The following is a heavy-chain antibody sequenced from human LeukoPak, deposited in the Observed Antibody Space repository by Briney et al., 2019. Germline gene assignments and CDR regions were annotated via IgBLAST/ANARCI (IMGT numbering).Heavy chain of an antibody. Sequence: PSETLSLTCTVSGGSISSYYWSWIRQPPGKGLEWIGYIYYSGSTNYNPSLKSRVTISVDTSKNQFSLKLSSVTAADTAVYYCARGFGYYDSSGYSYYFDYWGQGTLVTVSS. D-gene: IGHD3-22*01. V-gene: IGHV4-59*01. CDR3: ARGFGYYDSSGYSYYFDY. J-gene: IGHJ4*02. CDR1: GGSISSYY. CDR2: IYYSGST.